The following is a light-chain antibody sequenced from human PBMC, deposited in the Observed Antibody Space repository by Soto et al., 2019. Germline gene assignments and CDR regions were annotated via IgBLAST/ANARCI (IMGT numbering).Light chain of an antibody. J-gene: IGKJ4*01. CDR2: AAS. CDR3: QQFYSYPLT. CDR1: QGISSA. V-gene: IGKV1-13*02. Sequence: AIQLTQSPSSLSASVGDRVTITCRASQGISSAFAWYQQKPGKAPKLLIYAASSLDSGVPSRFGGSGSGTDYTLTINNLQPEDVATYYCQQFYSYPLTYGGGTQVEIK.